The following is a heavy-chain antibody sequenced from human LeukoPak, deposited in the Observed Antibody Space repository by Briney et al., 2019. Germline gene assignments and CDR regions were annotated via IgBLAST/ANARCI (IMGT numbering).Heavy chain of an antibody. V-gene: IGHV3-23*01. Sequence: PGGPPGLSCAAAGFTFTCYAMLGLRPAPPKGLEGVSGATGSGGSTYYADSVKGRFTISRDNSKNTLYLQMSSLRAEVTAVYYCAKDCNSNSWHEWSQATLVTVPS. CDR1: GFTFTCYA. D-gene: IGHD2-2*01. J-gene: IGHJ4*02. CDR2: ATGSGGST. CDR3: AKDCNSNSWHE.